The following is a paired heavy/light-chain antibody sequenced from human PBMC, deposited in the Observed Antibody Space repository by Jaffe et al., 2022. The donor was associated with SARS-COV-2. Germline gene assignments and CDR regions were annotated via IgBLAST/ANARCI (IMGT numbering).Heavy chain of an antibody. J-gene: IGHJ3*01. CDR3: ARAQHLEYDAFDV. CDR1: GGSISNYY. CDR2: VHYSGKT. Sequence: QVQLQESGPGLVKPSETLSLICTVSGGSISNYYWSWIRQPPGKGLEWIGHVHYSGKTDYNPSLRSRLTISVDTSKNQFSLKLTSVAAADTAVYYCARAQHLEYDAFDVWGQGTVVTVSS. D-gene: IGHD6-13*01. V-gene: IGHV4-59*01.
Light chain of an antibody. V-gene: IGKV3-20*01. Sequence: EIVLTQSPGTLSLSPGERATLSCRASQSVKRNYLVWYQQKPGQAPRRLMFGASQRATGIPDRFSGSGSGTDFTLTISRLEPEDFAVYFCQQYGSAPITFGQGTRLEIK. J-gene: IGKJ5*01. CDR3: QQYGSAPIT. CDR1: QSVKRNY. CDR2: GAS.